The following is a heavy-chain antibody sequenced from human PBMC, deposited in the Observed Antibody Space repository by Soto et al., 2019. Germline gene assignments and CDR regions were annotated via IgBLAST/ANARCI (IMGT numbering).Heavy chain of an antibody. J-gene: IGHJ4*02. Sequence: GGSLRLSCAASGFTFSSYAMSWVRQAPGKGLEWVSAISGSGGSTYYADSVKGRFTISRDNSKNTLYLQMNSLRAEDTAVYYCAQGSGSWYNRHGVLRYYFDYWGQGTLVTVSS. CDR1: GFTFSSYA. V-gene: IGHV3-23*01. D-gene: IGHD6-13*01. CDR2: ISGSGGST. CDR3: AQGSGSWYNRHGVLRYYFDY.